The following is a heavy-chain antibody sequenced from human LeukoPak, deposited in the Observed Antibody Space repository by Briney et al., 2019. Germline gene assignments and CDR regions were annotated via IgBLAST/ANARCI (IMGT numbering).Heavy chain of an antibody. J-gene: IGHJ6*03. Sequence: PSETLSLTCAVYGGSFGGYYWSWIRQPPGKGLEWIGEINHSGSTNYNPSLKSRVTISVDTSKNQFSLKLSSVTAADTAVYYCASGRHFCSGGSCYYYCYYMDVWGKGTTVTVSS. D-gene: IGHD2-15*01. CDR3: ASGRHFCSGGSCYYYCYYMDV. CDR2: INHSGST. CDR1: GGSFGGYY. V-gene: IGHV4-34*01.